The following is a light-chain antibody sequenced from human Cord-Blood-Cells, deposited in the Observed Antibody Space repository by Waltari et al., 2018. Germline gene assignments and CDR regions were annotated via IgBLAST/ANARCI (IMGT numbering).Light chain of an antibody. V-gene: IGLV3-19*01. CDR3: NSRDSSGNV. J-gene: IGLJ1*01. Sequence: SSELTQDPAVSVALGQTVRITCQGDSLRSYYASWYQQKPGQAPVLVIYGKNNRPSGIPDRCSGSSSGNTASLTITGAQAEDEADYYCNSRDSSGNVFGTGTKDTVL. CDR1: SLRSYY. CDR2: GKN.